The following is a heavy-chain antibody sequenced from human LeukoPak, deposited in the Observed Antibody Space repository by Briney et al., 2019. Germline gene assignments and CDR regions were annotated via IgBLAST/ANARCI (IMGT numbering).Heavy chain of an antibody. J-gene: IGHJ4*02. Sequence: GGSLRLSCAASGFTFSSYWMSWVRQAPGKGLERVANIKQDGSEKYYVDSVKGRFTISRDNAKNSLYLQMNSLRAEDTAVYYCARDPPYYDFWSGYYNYWGQGTLVTVSS. CDR3: ARDPPYYDFWSGYYNY. V-gene: IGHV3-7*01. D-gene: IGHD3-3*01. CDR2: IKQDGSEK. CDR1: GFTFSSYW.